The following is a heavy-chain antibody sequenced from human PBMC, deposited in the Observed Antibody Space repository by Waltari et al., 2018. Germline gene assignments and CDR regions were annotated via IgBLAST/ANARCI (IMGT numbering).Heavy chain of an antibody. J-gene: IGHJ4*02. Sequence: QVQLQESGPGLVKPSETLSLTCAVSGYSISSGYYWGWIRQPPGKGLEWIGSIYHSGSTYYNPSLKSRVTISVATSKNQFSLKLSSVTAADTAVYYCARLTGYSYGLDYWGQGTLVTVSS. CDR3: ARLTGYSYGLDY. CDR1: GYSISSGYY. D-gene: IGHD5-18*01. CDR2: IYHSGST. V-gene: IGHV4-38-2*01.